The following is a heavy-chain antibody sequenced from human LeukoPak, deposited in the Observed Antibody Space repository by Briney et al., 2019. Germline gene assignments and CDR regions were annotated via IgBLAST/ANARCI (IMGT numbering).Heavy chain of an antibody. Sequence: GASVKVSCKASGYTFTGYYIDWVRQAPGQGLEWMGWTTPNSGGTKYGQKFQGRVTMTRDTSISTAYMELSSLRSDDTAVYYCARVLRWNYVEDAFDIWGQGTMVTVSS. CDR1: GYTFTGYY. D-gene: IGHD1-7*01. CDR3: ARVLRWNYVEDAFDI. V-gene: IGHV1-2*02. J-gene: IGHJ3*02. CDR2: TTPNSGGT.